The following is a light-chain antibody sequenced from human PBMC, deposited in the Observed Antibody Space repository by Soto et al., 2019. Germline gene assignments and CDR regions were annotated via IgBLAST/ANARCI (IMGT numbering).Light chain of an antibody. CDR3: QQRSNWPTIT. V-gene: IGKV3-11*01. J-gene: IGKJ5*01. CDR2: DAS. CDR1: QSVSRY. Sequence: EIVLTQSPATLSLSPGERATLSCRASQSVSRYLAWYQQKPGQAPSLXXYDASNRATGIPGRFSGSGSGTDFTLTISSLEPEDFAVYYCQQRSNWPTITFGQGTRLEIK.